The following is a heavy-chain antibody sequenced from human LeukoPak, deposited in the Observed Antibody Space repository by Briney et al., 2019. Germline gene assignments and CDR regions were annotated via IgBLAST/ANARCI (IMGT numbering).Heavy chain of an antibody. CDR1: GYTFTSYD. J-gene: IGHJ4*02. V-gene: IGHV1-8*02. CDR3: ARGRRYCSSTSCYRTPRFDY. D-gene: IGHD2-2*01. Sequence: ASVKVSCKASGYTFTSYDINWVRQATGQGLEWMGWMNPNSGNTGYAQKFQGRVTMTRNTSISTAYMELSSLRSEDTAVYYCARGRRYCSSTSCYRTPRFDYWGQGTLVTVSP. CDR2: MNPNSGNT.